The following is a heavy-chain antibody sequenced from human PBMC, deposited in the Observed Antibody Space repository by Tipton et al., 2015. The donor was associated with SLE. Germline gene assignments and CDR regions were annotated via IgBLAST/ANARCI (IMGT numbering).Heavy chain of an antibody. CDR1: GFTFSTYA. Sequence: SLRLSCAASGFTFSTYAMHWVRQAPGKGLEWVSAIIGSGESTYYADSVEGRFTIDRDNSKNTLYLQMNSLRAEDTAVYYCAKDLGGYGYGDYDFDGWGQGTRVSFSS. CDR2: IIGSGEST. V-gene: IGHV3-23*01. D-gene: IGHD4-17*01. J-gene: IGHJ4*02. CDR3: AKDLGGYGYGDYDFDG.